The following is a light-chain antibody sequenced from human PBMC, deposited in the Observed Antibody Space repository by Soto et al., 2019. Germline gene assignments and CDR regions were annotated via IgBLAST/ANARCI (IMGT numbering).Light chain of an antibody. V-gene: IGKV3-11*01. J-gene: IGKJ3*01. CDR2: DVS. CDR1: RSVDNY. Sequence: ESVMTQSPATLSLSPGERATLSCRTSRSVDNYLVWYQQKPGQAPRLLIHDVSKRATGIPDRFSGSGSGTDFTLTISSLEPEDFAVYYCQQRSNWPPIFTFGPGTKVDIK. CDR3: QQRSNWPPIFT.